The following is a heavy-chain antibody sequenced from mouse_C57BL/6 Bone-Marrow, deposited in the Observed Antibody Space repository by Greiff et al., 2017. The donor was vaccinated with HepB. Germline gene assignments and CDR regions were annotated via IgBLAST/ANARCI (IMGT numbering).Heavy chain of an antibody. V-gene: IGHV5-4*01. CDR3: ARDQVLWYRFAY. J-gene: IGHJ3*01. CDR2: ISDGGSYT. CDR1: GFTFSSYA. D-gene: IGHD2-1*01. Sequence: GKLMESGGGLVKPGGSLKLSCAASGFTFSSYAMSWVRQTPEKRLEWVATISDGGSYTYYPDNVKGRFTISRDNAKNNLYLQMSHLKSEDTAMYYCARDQVLWYRFAYWGQGTLVTVSA.